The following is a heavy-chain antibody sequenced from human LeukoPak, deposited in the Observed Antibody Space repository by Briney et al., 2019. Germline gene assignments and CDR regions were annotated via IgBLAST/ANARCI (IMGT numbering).Heavy chain of an antibody. CDR3: ASTVYSSSVYFDF. CDR1: GGSISSYY. Sequence: SETLSLTCTVSGGSISSYYWSWIRQPPGKGLEWIGNIYYTGNTNYNPSLKSRVTISVDTSRSQFSLKLNSVSAADTAVYYCASTVYSSSVYFDFWGQGTLVTVSS. CDR2: IYYTGNT. J-gene: IGHJ4*02. D-gene: IGHD6-6*01. V-gene: IGHV4-59*08.